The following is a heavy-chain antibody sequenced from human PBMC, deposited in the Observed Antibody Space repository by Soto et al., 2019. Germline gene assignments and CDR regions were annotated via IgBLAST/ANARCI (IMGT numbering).Heavy chain of an antibody. CDR2: INHSGST. CDR1: GGSFSGYY. J-gene: IGHJ5*01. V-gene: IGHV4-34*01. Sequence: SETLSLTCAVYGGSFSGYYWSWIRQPPGKGLEWIGEINHSGSTNYNPSLKSRLTMSVDTSKNQFSLNLRSVTAADTAVYYCARPFYARASKDNWFDSWGQGSLVTVSS. D-gene: IGHD4-17*01. CDR3: ARPFYARASKDNWFDS.